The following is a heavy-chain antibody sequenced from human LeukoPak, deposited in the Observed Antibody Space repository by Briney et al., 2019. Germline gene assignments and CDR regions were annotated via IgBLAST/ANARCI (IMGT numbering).Heavy chain of an antibody. V-gene: IGHV3-21*01. CDR3: AKSFVVVTATH. Sequence: SGGSLRLSCAASGFTFSSYSMNWVRQPPGKGLEWVSSISSSSSYIYYADSVKGRFTISRDNAKNSLYLQMNSLRAEDTAVYYCAKSFVVVTATHWGQGTLVTVSS. D-gene: IGHD2-21*02. J-gene: IGHJ4*02. CDR1: GFTFSSYS. CDR2: ISSSSSYI.